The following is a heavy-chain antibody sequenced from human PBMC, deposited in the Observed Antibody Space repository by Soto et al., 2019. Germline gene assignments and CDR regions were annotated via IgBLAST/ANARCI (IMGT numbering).Heavy chain of an antibody. CDR3: AKADGFGVVTPFFEY. CDR1: GGSISSRSHY. J-gene: IGHJ4*02. Sequence: QLQLQESGPGLVKPSETLSLTCTVSGGSISSRSHYWGWIRQSPGKHLEWIGSSFYRGSTHYNPSLQTRVTISVYTSKNPVSLKLCSVTAADTAVYYCAKADGFGVVTPFFEYWGQGILVIVS. D-gene: IGHD3-3*01. CDR2: SFYRGST. V-gene: IGHV4-39*01.